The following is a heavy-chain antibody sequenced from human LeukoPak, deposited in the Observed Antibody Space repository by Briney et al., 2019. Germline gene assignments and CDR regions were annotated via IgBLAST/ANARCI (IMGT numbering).Heavy chain of an antibody. V-gene: IGHV3-23*01. CDR3: AKDGPYYYDSRGDY. D-gene: IGHD3-22*01. CDR1: GFTFSSYA. Sequence: GGSLRLSCAASGFTFSSYAMSWVRQAPGKGLEWVSAISGSGGSTYYADSVKGRFTISRDNSKNTLYLQMNSLRAKDTAVYYCAKDGPYYYDSRGDYWGQGTLVTVSS. J-gene: IGHJ4*02. CDR2: ISGSGGST.